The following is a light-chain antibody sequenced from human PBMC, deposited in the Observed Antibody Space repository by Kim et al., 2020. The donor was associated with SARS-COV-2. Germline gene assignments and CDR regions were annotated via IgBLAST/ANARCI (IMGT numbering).Light chain of an antibody. V-gene: IGLV3-1*01. CDR2: QDS. J-gene: IGLJ2*01. CDR3: QAWDSSTVV. CDR1: KLGDKY. Sequence: SYELTQPLSVSVYPGQTASITCSGDKLGDKYACWYHQKPGQSPVLVIYQDSKRPSGIPERFSGSNSGNTATLTISGTQAMDEADYYCQAWDSSTVVFGGGTQLTVL.